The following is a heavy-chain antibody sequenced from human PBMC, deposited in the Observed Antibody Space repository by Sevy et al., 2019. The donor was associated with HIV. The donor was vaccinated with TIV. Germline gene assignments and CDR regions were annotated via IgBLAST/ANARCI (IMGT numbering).Heavy chain of an antibody. J-gene: IGHJ6*02. D-gene: IGHD6-13*01. V-gene: IGHV3-11*06. CDR2: ISSSSSYT. Sequence: GGSLRLSCAASGFTFSDYYMSWIRQAPGKGLEWVSYISSSSSYTNYADSVKGRFTISRDNAKNSLYLQMNSLRAEDTAVYYCARGKQRLVGGVYYYYYGMDVWGQGTTVTVSS. CDR3: ARGKQRLVGGVYYYYYGMDV. CDR1: GFTFSDYY.